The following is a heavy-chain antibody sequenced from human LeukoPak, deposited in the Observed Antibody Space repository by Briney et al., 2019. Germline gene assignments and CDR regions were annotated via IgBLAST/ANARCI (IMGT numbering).Heavy chain of an antibody. D-gene: IGHD6-19*01. J-gene: IGHJ4*02. CDR3: AKEDSSGWFYFDY. Sequence: GGTLRLSCAASGFTFSSYGMHWVRQAPGKGLEWVAVISYDGSNKYYADSVKGRFTISRDNSKNTLYLQMNSLRAEDTAVYYCAKEDSSGWFYFDYWGQGTLVTVSS. V-gene: IGHV3-30*18. CDR2: ISYDGSNK. CDR1: GFTFSSYG.